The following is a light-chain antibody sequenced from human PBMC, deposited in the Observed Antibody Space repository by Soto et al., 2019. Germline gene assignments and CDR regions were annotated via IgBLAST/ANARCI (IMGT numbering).Light chain of an antibody. CDR3: LQVNSFPRT. CDR2: SAS. V-gene: IGKV1-12*01. CDR1: QGIGVR. Sequence: IQMTQSPSSLSASIGYRVTITCLASQGIGVRLAWFQQKPGKAPQYLIQSASTLQSGVPSRFSGSGSGTEFILTINSLQPEDVEIYYCLQVNSFPRTFGQGTKVDIK. J-gene: IGKJ1*01.